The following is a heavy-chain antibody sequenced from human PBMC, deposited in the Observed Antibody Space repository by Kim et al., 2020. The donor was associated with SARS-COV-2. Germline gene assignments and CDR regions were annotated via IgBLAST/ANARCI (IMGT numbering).Heavy chain of an antibody. V-gene: IGHV3-30*18. J-gene: IGHJ6*02. CDR1: GFTFSSYG. CDR3: AKDLTMIVVVITIGMDV. D-gene: IGHD3-22*01. Sequence: GGSLRLSCAASGFTFSSYGMHWVRQAPGKGLEWVAVISHDGSKKYYADSVKGRFTISRDNSKNTLYLQMNSLRAEDTAVYYCAKDLTMIVVVITIGMDVWVQGTTVTVSS. CDR2: ISHDGSKK.